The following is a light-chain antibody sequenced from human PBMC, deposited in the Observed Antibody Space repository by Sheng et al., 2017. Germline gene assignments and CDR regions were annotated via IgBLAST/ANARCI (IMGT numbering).Light chain of an antibody. Sequence: SPDLTQPPSVSVSPGQTATITCSGDALANQYGYWYQQKPGQAPVLVIYKDTERPLEIPERFSGSGSGTTVTLTINEVQADDEADYFCQSADSSGIYVEFGGGTKLTVL. CDR1: ALANQY. CDR3: QSADSSGIYVE. V-gene: IGLV3-25*03. J-gene: IGLJ3*02. CDR2: KDT.